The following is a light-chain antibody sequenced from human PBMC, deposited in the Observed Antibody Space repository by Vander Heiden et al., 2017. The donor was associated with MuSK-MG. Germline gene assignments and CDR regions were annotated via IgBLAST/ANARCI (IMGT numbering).Light chain of an antibody. CDR2: GAS. CDR3: QQDNNWPPWT. J-gene: IGKJ1*01. CDR1: QSVSSN. Sequence: EIVMTQSPATLSLSPGERATLSCRASQSVSSNLAWYQQKPGQAPRLLIYGASTRATGIPARFSGSGYGTEFTLTISSRQSEDFAVYYCQQDNNWPPWTFGQGTKVEIK. V-gene: IGKV3-15*01.